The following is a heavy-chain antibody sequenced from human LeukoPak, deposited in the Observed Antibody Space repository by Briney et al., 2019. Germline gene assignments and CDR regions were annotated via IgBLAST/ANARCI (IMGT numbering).Heavy chain of an antibody. J-gene: IGHJ4*02. CDR2: INPNSGGT. D-gene: IGHD6-13*01. V-gene: IGHV1-2*02. Sequence: ASVQVSCKASGYTFTGYYMHWVRQAPGQGLEWMGWINPNSGGTNYAQKFQGRVTMTRDTSISTAYMELSRLRSDDTAVYYCARGRPRIAAAGTDYWGQGTLVTVSS. CDR1: GYTFTGYY. CDR3: ARGRPRIAAAGTDY.